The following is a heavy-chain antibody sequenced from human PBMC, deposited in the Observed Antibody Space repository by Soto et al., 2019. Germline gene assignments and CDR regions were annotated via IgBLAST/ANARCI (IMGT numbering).Heavy chain of an antibody. J-gene: IGHJ4*02. CDR3: ARDLNWALDY. CDR1: GGTFGRNT. CDR2: IVPIFGTF. V-gene: IGHV1-69*01. D-gene: IGHD7-27*01. Sequence: QVHLVQSAAEVKKPGSSVRVSCTVSGGTFGRNTIVWVRQAPEQGLECMGHIVPIFGTFKYAQKFQGRVTFTADESTNAAYMDVSSLTSEDTAVYFCARDLNWALDYWGQGTLVTVSS.